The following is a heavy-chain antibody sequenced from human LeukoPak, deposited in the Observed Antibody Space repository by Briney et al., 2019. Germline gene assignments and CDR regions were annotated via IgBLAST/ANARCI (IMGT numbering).Heavy chain of an antibody. D-gene: IGHD3-22*01. J-gene: IGHJ4*02. CDR1: GFTFGDYA. CDR3: TRGRRYYYDSSGYIKGYYFGY. V-gene: IGHV3-49*03. CDR2: IRSKAYGGTT. Sequence: GGSLRLSCTASGFTFGDYAMSWFRQAPGKGLEWVGFIRSKAYGGTTEYAASVKGRFTISRDDSKSIAYLQMNSLKTEDTAVYYCTRGRRYYYDSSGYIKGYYFGYWGQGTLVTVSS.